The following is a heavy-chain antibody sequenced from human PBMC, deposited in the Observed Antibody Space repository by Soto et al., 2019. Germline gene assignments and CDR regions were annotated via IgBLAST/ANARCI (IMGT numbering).Heavy chain of an antibody. Sequence: GGSLRLSCAASGFTFDDYAMHWVRQAPGKGLEWVTGISWNSDTIGYADSVKGRFTISRDNAKNSLYLQMNSLRAEDTAFYYCARDVWSRASGPPDSWGQGTLVTVSS. CDR1: GFTFDDYA. CDR3: ARDVWSRASGPPDS. D-gene: IGHD3-10*01. V-gene: IGHV3-9*01. J-gene: IGHJ4*02. CDR2: ISWNSDTI.